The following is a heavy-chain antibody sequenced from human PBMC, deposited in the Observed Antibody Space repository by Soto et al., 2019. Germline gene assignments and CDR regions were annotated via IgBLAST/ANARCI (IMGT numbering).Heavy chain of an antibody. D-gene: IGHD2-2*01. CDR1: GYTFTSYA. CDR2: INAGNGNT. J-gene: IGHJ3*02. Sequence: GASVKVSCKASGYTFTSYAMHWVRQAPGQRLEWMGWINAGNGNTKYSQKFQGRVTITRDTSASTAYMELSSLRSEDTAVYYCRDCSSTSCADAFDIWGQGTMVTVSS. V-gene: IGHV1-3*01. CDR3: RDCSSTSCADAFDI.